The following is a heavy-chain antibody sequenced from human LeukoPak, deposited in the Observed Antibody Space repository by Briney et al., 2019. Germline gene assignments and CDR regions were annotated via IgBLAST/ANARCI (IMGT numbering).Heavy chain of an antibody. CDR1: GFTFSSYS. CDR3: ARDLDSSGCFDY. J-gene: IGHJ4*02. CDR2: ISSSSSYI. V-gene: IGHV3-21*01. D-gene: IGHD6-19*01. Sequence: PGGSLRLSCAASGFTFSSYSMNWVRQAPGKGLEWVSSISSSSSYIYYADSVKGRFTISRDNAKNSLYLQMNSLRAEDTAAYYCARDLDSSGCFDYWGQGTLVTVSS.